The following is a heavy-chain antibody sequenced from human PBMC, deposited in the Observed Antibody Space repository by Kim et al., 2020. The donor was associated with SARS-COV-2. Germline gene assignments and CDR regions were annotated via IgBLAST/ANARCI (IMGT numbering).Heavy chain of an antibody. CDR2: IYHSGST. Sequence: SETLSLTCTVSGGSISSYYWNWIRQPPGRGLEWIGYIYHSGSTNYNPSLKSRVTMSVDTSKNQVSLKLSSVTAADTAIYYCARRDGGSSWKYWYCDLWGRGTLVTVSS. V-gene: IGHV4-59*08. J-gene: IGHJ2*01. CDR1: GGSISSYY. D-gene: IGHD6-13*01. CDR3: ARRDGGSSWKYWYCDL.